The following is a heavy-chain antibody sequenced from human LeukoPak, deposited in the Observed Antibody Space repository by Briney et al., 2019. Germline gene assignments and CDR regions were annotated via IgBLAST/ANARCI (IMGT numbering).Heavy chain of an antibody. CDR3: ARGGYSYYFDY. Sequence: GGSLRLSCAASGFTFSSYSMNWVRQAPGKGLEWVSSISSSSSYICYADSVKGRFTISRDNAKNSLYLQMNSLRAEDTAVYYCARGGYSYYFDYWGQGTLVTVSS. J-gene: IGHJ4*02. D-gene: IGHD5-18*01. CDR2: ISSSSSYI. V-gene: IGHV3-21*01. CDR1: GFTFSSYS.